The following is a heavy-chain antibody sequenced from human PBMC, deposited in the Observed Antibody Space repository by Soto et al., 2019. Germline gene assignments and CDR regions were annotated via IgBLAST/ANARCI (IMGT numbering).Heavy chain of an antibody. CDR1: GGSISSYY. V-gene: IGHV4-59*01. CDR3: EGGYRSGWYRKYYYGMDV. J-gene: IGHJ6*02. CDR2: LYYSGST. Sequence: SETLSLTCTVSGGSISSYYWTWIRQPPGKGLEWIGYLYYSGSTNYNPSLKSRVTISVDTSTNQFSLKLSSVNAADKDVYYCEGGYRSGWYRKYYYGMDVWGQGTKVTVSS. D-gene: IGHD6-19*01.